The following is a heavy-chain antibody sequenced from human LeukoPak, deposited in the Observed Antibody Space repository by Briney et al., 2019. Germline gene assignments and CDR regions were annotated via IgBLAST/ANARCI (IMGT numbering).Heavy chain of an antibody. J-gene: IGHJ3*02. CDR2: TYYKSKWYN. V-gene: IGHV6-1*01. CDR1: GDSVSSNSAA. CDR3: AGSRISDGFDI. Sequence: SQTLSPTCAISGDSVSSNSAAWSWIRQSPSRGLEWLGRTYYKSKWYNDYAVSVKSRITIIPDTSKNQFSLQLNSVSPEDTAVYYCAGSRISDGFDIWGQGTMVTVSS. D-gene: IGHD3-10*01.